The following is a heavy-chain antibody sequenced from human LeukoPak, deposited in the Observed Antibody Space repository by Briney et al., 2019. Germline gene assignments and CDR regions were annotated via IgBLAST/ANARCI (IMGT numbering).Heavy chain of an antibody. V-gene: IGHV4-34*01. J-gene: IGHJ6*02. CDR1: GFTFSNAW. D-gene: IGHD2-2*01. CDR3: ARAQIVVVPAAIHYYYYGMDV. Sequence: GSLRLSCAASGFTFSNAWMSWIRQPPGKGLEWIGEINHSGSTNYNPSLKSRVTISVDTSKNQFSLKLSSVTAADTAVYYCARAQIVVVPAAIHYYYYGMDVWGQGTTVTVSS. CDR2: INHSGST.